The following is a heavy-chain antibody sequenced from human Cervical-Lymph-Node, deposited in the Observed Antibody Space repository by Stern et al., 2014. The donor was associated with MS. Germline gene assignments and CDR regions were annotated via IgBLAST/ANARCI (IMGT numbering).Heavy chain of an antibody. CDR3: ARVMRAGITPYSGMDV. V-gene: IGHV2-70*13. CDR2: LDWDEDK. Sequence: QVTLRESGPALVKPTQTLTLTCTFSGFSLTTSGMCVTWIRQPPGKALEWLARLDWDEDKYYSASLKTRLTISKDTSKNQVVLTLTNMDPADTATYYCARVMRAGITPYSGMDVWGQGTTVTVSS. J-gene: IGHJ6*02. CDR1: GFSLTTSGMC. D-gene: IGHD3-16*01.